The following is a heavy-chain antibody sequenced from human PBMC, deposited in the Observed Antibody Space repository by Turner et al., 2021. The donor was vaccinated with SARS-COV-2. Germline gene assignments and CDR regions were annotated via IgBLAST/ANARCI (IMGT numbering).Heavy chain of an antibody. CDR3: ARDYSSSSYLVSWFDP. CDR1: GCTFSTYA. V-gene: IGHV3-33*01. D-gene: IGHD6-6*01. J-gene: IGHJ5*02. CDR2: IWYDGSNK. Sequence: QVQLVESGGGVVQPGRSLRLSCAASGCTFSTYAMHWVRQAPGKGLEWVAVIWYDGSNKFYVDSVKGRFNISRDNSKNTLYLQMNSRRAEDTAVYYCARDYSSSSYLVSWFDPWGQGTLVTVSS.